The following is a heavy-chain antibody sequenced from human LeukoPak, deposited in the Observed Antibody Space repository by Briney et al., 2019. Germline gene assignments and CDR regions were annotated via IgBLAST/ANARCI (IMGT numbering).Heavy chain of an antibody. CDR3: ARDTYIVVVPAATPHYYYYGMDV. D-gene: IGHD2-2*01. CDR1: GYTFTSYG. Sequence: ASVKVSCKASGYTFTSYGISWVRQAPGQGLEWMGWISAYNGNTNYAQKLQGRVTTTTDTSTSTAYMELRSLRSDDTAVYYCARDTYIVVVPAATPHYYYYGMDVWGQGTTVTVSS. CDR2: ISAYNGNT. V-gene: IGHV1-18*01. J-gene: IGHJ6*02.